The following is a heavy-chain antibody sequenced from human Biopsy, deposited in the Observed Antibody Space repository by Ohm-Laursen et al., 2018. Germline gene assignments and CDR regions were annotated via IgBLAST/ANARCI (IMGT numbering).Heavy chain of an antibody. D-gene: IGHD4-17*01. Sequence: SLRLSCSASGFTFSSYAMTWFRQAPGKGLEWVSTISGNSDIIYDTDSVKGRFTISRDNSKNTLYLQMNSLRADDTAVYYCALAAAQTVTHFDYWGQGILVTASS. CDR1: GFTFSSYA. J-gene: IGHJ4*02. CDR3: ALAAAQTVTHFDY. V-gene: IGHV3-23*01. CDR2: ISGNSDII.